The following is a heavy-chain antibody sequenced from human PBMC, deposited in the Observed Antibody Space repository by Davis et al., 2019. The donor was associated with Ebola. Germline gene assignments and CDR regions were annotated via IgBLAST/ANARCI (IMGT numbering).Heavy chain of an antibody. J-gene: IGHJ3*02. Sequence: PGGSLRLSCAASGFTFSSYWMHWVRQAPGKGLVWVSRINSDGSSTSYADSVKGRFTISRDNSKNTLYLQMNSLRAEDTAVYYCAKDREMATADAFDIWGQGTMVTVSS. CDR3: AKDREMATADAFDI. D-gene: IGHD5-24*01. CDR1: GFTFSSYW. CDR2: INSDGSST. V-gene: IGHV3-74*01.